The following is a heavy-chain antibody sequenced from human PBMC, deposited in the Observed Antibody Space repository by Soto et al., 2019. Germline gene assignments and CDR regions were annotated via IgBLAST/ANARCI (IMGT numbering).Heavy chain of an antibody. J-gene: IGHJ6*02. Sequence: VGSLRLSCAASGFTFSGSAMHWVRQASGKGLEWVGRIRSKANSYATAYAASVKGRFTISRDDSKNTAYLQMNSLKTEDTAVYYCTRPGYYDSSGYYPIEDVWGQGTTVTVSS. V-gene: IGHV3-73*01. D-gene: IGHD3-22*01. CDR1: GFTFSGSA. CDR3: TRPGYYDSSGYYPIEDV. CDR2: IRSKANSYAT.